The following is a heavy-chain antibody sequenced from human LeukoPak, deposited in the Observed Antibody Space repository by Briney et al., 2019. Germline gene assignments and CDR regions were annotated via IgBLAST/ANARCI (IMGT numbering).Heavy chain of an antibody. V-gene: IGHV1-2*06. J-gene: IGHJ4*02. CDR1: GYTFTGYY. D-gene: IGHD1-26*01. CDR3: ARVGSGSYSARDY. CDR2: INPNSGGT. Sequence: ASVKVSCKASGYTFTGYYMHWVRQAPGQGLEWMGRINPNSGGTNYAQKFQGRVTMTRDTSISTAYMELSRLRSDDTAVHYCARVGSGSYSARDYWGQGTLVTVSS.